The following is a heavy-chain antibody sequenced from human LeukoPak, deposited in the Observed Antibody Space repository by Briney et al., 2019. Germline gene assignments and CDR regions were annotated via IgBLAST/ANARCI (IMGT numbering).Heavy chain of an antibody. CDR3: ARQITRSGLGGYFDH. J-gene: IGHJ4*02. CDR2: IYYSGNT. V-gene: IGHV4-39*01. D-gene: IGHD2-15*01. CDR1: GGSISSSSYY. Sequence: TSETLSLTCTVSGGSISSSSYYWGWIRQPPGKGLEWIGSIYYSGNTYYNPSLKSRVTISVDTSKNQFSLKLSSVTAADTAVYYCARQITRSGLGGYFDHWGQGTLVTVSS.